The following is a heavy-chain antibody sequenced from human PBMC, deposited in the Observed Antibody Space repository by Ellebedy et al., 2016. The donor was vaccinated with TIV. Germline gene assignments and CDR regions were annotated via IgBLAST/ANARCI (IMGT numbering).Heavy chain of an antibody. CDR3: ARDREQQLVFPSWFDP. CDR1: GFTFSSYS. J-gene: IGHJ5*02. CDR2: ISSSSSYI. Sequence: GESLKISXAASGFTFSSYSMNWVRQAPGKGLEWVSSISSSSSYIYYADSVKGRFTISRDNAKNSLYLQMNSLRAEDTAVYYCARDREQQLVFPSWFDPWGQGTLVTVSS. V-gene: IGHV3-21*01. D-gene: IGHD6-13*01.